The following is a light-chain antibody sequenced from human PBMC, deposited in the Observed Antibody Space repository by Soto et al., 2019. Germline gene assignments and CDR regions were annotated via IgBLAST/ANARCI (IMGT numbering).Light chain of an antibody. CDR3: PQYGSALWT. Sequence: EIVLTQSPGTLSLSPGERATLSCRASQSVSSSYLAWYQQKPGQAPRLLIYGASSRATGIPDRFSGSGSGTDFTLTISRLAPEDFAVYYCPQYGSALWTIGQGTKMQIK. CDR1: QSVSSSY. V-gene: IGKV3-20*01. J-gene: IGKJ1*01. CDR2: GAS.